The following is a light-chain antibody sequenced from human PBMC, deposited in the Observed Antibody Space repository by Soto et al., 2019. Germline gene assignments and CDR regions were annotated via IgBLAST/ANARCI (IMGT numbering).Light chain of an antibody. CDR2: NDN. CDR3: QVWDTSTAF. CDR1: NIGTKN. Sequence: SYELTQPLSVSVALGQTARIPCGGTNIGTKNVHWYQQKPGQAPVLVIYNDNSRPSGIPERVSGSNSGSTATLTISRAQAGDEADYYCQVWDTSTAFFGGGTKLTV. J-gene: IGLJ2*01. V-gene: IGLV3-9*01.